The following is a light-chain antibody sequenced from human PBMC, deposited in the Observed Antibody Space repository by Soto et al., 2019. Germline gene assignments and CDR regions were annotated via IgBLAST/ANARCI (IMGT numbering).Light chain of an antibody. CDR2: RDN. J-gene: IGLJ1*01. V-gene: IGLV1-44*01. Sequence: QSVLTQPPSASGTPGQRVTISCSGSSSNIGTYSVSWYQHFPGTAPRLLIYRDNQPPSGVPDRFSASKSGASASLAISGLQSEDEGDFYCAAWDDSRNGCVFVTGTKLTVL. CDR3: AAWDDSRNGCV. CDR1: SSNIGTYS.